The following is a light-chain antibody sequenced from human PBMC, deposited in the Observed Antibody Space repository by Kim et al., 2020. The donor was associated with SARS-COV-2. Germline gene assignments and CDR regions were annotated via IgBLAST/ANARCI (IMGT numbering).Light chain of an antibody. CDR1: SSDVGGYNH. Sequence: GQSITISCTGTSSDVGGYNHVSWYQQHPSKAPKLMIYDVSKWPSGVSNRFSGSKSGNTASLTISWLQAEDEADYYCSSLTSSITYVFGTGTKVTVL. CDR3: SSLTSSITYV. CDR2: DVS. V-gene: IGLV2-14*04. J-gene: IGLJ1*01.